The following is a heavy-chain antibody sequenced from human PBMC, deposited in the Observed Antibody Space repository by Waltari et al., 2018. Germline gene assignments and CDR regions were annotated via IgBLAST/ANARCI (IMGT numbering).Heavy chain of an antibody. Sequence: QVQLVQSGAEVKKPGASVKVSCKASGYTFTSYDINWVRQATGQGLEWMGWMNPNSGNTGYAQKFQGRGTITRNTSISTADMELSSQGSEDAAVYYCARRDSGWYDYWGQGTLVTVSS. CDR1: GYTFTSYD. CDR2: MNPNSGNT. J-gene: IGHJ4*02. D-gene: IGHD6-19*01. CDR3: ARRDSGWYDY. V-gene: IGHV1-8*03.